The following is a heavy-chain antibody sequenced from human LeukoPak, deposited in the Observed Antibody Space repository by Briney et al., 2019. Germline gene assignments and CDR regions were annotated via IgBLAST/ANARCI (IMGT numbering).Heavy chain of an antibody. CDR2: IYYSGST. CDR1: GASISSDTYY. V-gene: IGHV4-39*01. CDR3: ARRLDLYYYDSSGYRNWFDP. Sequence: SETLSLTCTVSGASISSDTYYWSWIRQPPGKGLEWIGSIYYSGSTYYNPSLKSRVTISVDTSKNQFSLKLSSVTAADTAVYYCARRLDLYYYDSSGYRNWFDPWGQGTLVTVSS. J-gene: IGHJ5*02. D-gene: IGHD3-22*01.